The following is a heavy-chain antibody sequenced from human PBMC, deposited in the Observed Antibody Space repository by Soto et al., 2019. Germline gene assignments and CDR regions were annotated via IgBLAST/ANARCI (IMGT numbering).Heavy chain of an antibody. V-gene: IGHV1-69*13. CDR1: GGTFSSYA. CDR2: IIPIFGTA. CDR3: ARERPMSSAMVRYYFDY. D-gene: IGHD5-18*01. J-gene: IGHJ4*02. Sequence: GASVKVSCKASGGTFSSYAISWVRQAPGQGLEWMGGIIPIFGTANYAQKFQGRVTITADESTSTAYMELSSLRSEDTAVYYCARERPMSSAMVRYYFDYWGQGTLVTVSS.